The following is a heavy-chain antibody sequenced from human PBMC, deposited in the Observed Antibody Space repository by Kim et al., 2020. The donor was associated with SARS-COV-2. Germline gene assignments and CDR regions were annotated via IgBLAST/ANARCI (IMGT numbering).Heavy chain of an antibody. CDR3: ARDKYYDSSGFDFDI. J-gene: IGHJ3*02. Sequence: VKVSCKASGGTFSSYAISWVRQAPGQGLEWMGRIIPILGIANYAQKFQGRVTITADKSTSTAYMELSSLRSEDTAVYYCARDKYYDSSGFDFDIWGQGTMVTVSS. D-gene: IGHD3-22*01. V-gene: IGHV1-69*04. CDR1: GGTFSSYA. CDR2: IIPILGIA.